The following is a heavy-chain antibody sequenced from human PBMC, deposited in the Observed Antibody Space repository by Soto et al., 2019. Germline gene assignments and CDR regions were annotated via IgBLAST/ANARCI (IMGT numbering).Heavy chain of an antibody. D-gene: IGHD2-2*01. V-gene: IGHV1-69*13. J-gene: IGHJ6*02. Sequence: SVKVSCKASGGTFSSYAISWVRQAPGQGLEWMGGIIPIFGTANYAQKFQGRVTITADESTSTAYMELSSLRSEDTAVYYCARDLADCSSTSCYPAHYYYGMDVWGQGTTVTVS. CDR3: ARDLADCSSTSCYPAHYYYGMDV. CDR1: GGTFSSYA. CDR2: IIPIFGTA.